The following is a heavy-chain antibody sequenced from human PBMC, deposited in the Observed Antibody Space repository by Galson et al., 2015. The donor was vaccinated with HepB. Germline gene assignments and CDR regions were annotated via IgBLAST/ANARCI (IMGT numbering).Heavy chain of an antibody. V-gene: IGHV3-7*03. CDR3: SRSTGLSATTARVWDDY. Sequence: SLRLSCAASGFSFSSHWMSWVRQAPRKGLEWVANIKQDGSEKYYVDSVKGRFTISRDNAKNSLDLQMKILRAEDTAVYYCSRSTGLSATTARVWDDYWGQGTLVTVSS. D-gene: IGHD1-20*01. J-gene: IGHJ4*02. CDR1: GFSFSSHW. CDR2: IKQDGSEK.